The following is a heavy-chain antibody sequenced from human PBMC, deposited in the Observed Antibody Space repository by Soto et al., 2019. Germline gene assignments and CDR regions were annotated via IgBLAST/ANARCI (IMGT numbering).Heavy chain of an antibody. D-gene: IGHD1-26*01. CDR1: GFTFRNYP. V-gene: IGHV3-30-3*01. J-gene: IGHJ3*02. CDR3: AQLLGGSYAFEI. Sequence: GGSLRLSCAASGFTFRNYPMNWVRQAPDKGLQWVAVISYDGSNRDYADSVRGRFTISRDNSKNTLYLQMNSLRPEDTAVYYCAQLLGGSYAFEIWGQGTMVTVSS. CDR2: ISYDGSNR.